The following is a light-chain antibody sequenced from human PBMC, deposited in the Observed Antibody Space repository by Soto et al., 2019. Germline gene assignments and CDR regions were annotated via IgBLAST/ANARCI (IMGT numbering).Light chain of an antibody. CDR2: AAS. J-gene: IGKJ4*01. Sequence: DIXXTQXPXSVAAAVGDRVTITCRASQGVSSWLAWYQQKPGKAPKLLIYAASSLQSGVPSRFSGSGSGTDFTLTISSLQPEDFATFYCQQSYSTPLTFGGGTKVDIK. V-gene: IGKV1-12*01. CDR3: QQSYSTPLT. CDR1: QGVSSW.